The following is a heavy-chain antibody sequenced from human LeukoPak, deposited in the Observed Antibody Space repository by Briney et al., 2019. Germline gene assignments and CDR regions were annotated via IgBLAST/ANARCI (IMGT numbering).Heavy chain of an antibody. CDR1: GFTFSSYA. Sequence: GGSLRLSCAASGFTFSSYAMSWVRQAPGKGLEWVSAISGSGGSTYYADSVKGRFTISRDNSKNTLYLQMNSLRAEDTAVYYCAKDEDSDFIVAYFGYRGQGTLVTVSS. J-gene: IGHJ4*02. CDR2: ISGSGGST. D-gene: IGHD1-26*01. CDR3: AKDEDSDFIVAYFGY. V-gene: IGHV3-23*01.